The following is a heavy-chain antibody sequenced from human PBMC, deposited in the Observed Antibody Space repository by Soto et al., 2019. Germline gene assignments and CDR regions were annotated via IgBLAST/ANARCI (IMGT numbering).Heavy chain of an antibody. CDR2: ISGSGGST. CDR3: AKDPYPYCSGGSCYPYYFDY. CDR1: GFTFSSYA. D-gene: IGHD2-15*01. J-gene: IGHJ4*02. Sequence: GGSLRLSCAASGFTFSSYAMSWVRQAPGKELEWVSAISGSGGSTYYADSVKGRFTISRDNSKNTLYLQMNSLRAEDTAVYYCAKDPYPYCSGGSCYPYYFDYWGQGTLGTVSS. V-gene: IGHV3-23*01.